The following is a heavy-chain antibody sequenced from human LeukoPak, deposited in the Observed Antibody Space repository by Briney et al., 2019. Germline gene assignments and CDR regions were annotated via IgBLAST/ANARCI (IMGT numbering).Heavy chain of an antibody. V-gene: IGHV1-69*06. D-gene: IGHD3-22*01. CDR1: GGTFSSYA. CDR3: ARGYYYDSSGHYYNPVYFDY. J-gene: IGHJ4*02. CDR2: IIPIFGTA. Sequence: GASVKVSCKASGGTFSSYAISWVRQAPGQGLEWMGGIIPIFGTANYAQKFQGRVTITADKSTSTAYMELSSLRSEDTAVYYCARGYYYDSSGHYYNPVYFDYWGQGTLVTVSS.